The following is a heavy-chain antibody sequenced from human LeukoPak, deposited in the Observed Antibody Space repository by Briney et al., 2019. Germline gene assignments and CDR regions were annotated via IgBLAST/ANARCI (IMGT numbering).Heavy chain of an antibody. J-gene: IGHJ4*02. D-gene: IGHD3-10*01. CDR3: ARGWFGELLRPFDY. Sequence: PSETLSLTCAVYGGSFSGYYWSRIRQPPGKGLEWIGEINHSGSTNYNPSLKSRVTISVDTSTNQFSLKRSSVTAADTAVYYCARGWFGELLRPFDYGGQGTLVTVSS. CDR2: INHSGST. V-gene: IGHV4-34*01. CDR1: GGSFSGYY.